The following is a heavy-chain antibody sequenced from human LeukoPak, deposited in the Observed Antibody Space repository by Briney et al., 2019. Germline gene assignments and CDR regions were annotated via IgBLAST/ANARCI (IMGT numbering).Heavy chain of an antibody. CDR2: IIPIFGTA. Sequence: ASVKVSCKASGYTFTSYDINWVRQASGQGLEWMGGIIPIFGTANYAQKFQGRATITADESTSTAYMELSSLRSEDTAVYYCARLKSGYPDSDYWGQGTLVTVSS. D-gene: IGHD3-22*01. J-gene: IGHJ4*02. CDR1: GYTFTSYD. V-gene: IGHV1-69*13. CDR3: ARLKSGYPDSDY.